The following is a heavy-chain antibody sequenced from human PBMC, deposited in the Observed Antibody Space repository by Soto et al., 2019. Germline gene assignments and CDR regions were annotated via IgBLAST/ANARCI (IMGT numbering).Heavy chain of an antibody. D-gene: IGHD3-16*01. V-gene: IGHV4-38-2*02. Sequence: SETLSLTCGVSGYSISSGYYWGWIRQPPGKGLEWIGSIYHSGSTYYNPSLKSRVTISVDTSKNQFSLKLSSVTAADTAVYYCARDLLMSGAWFDPWGQGTLVTVPQ. CDR2: IYHSGST. J-gene: IGHJ5*02. CDR1: GYSISSGYY. CDR3: ARDLLMSGAWFDP.